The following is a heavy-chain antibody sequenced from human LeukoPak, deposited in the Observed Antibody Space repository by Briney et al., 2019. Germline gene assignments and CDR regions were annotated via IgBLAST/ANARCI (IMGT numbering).Heavy chain of an antibody. Sequence: ASVKVSCKASGYTFTSYYIQWVRQAPGQGLEWMGISNPSGGSATYAQKFEGRVSMTRETSTSTVYMELSSLRSEDTAVYYCGRENGGPDNSKGIDYWGQGTLVTVSS. D-gene: IGHD4-11*01. CDR1: GYTFTSYY. J-gene: IGHJ4*02. CDR2: SNPSGGSA. V-gene: IGHV1-46*01. CDR3: GRENGGPDNSKGIDY.